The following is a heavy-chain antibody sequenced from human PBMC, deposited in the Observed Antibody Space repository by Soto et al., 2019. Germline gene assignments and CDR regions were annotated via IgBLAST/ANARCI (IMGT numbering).Heavy chain of an antibody. V-gene: IGHV3-9*01. Sequence: GGSLRLSCAASGFTFDDYAMHWVRQAPGKGLEWVSGISWNSGSIGYADSVKGRFTISRDNAKNSLYLQMNSLRAEDTALYYCAKSTGYCISTSCNGNWFDPWGQGTLVTVSS. CDR2: ISWNSGSI. CDR3: AKSTGYCISTSCNGNWFDP. J-gene: IGHJ5*02. CDR1: GFTFDDYA. D-gene: IGHD2-2*01.